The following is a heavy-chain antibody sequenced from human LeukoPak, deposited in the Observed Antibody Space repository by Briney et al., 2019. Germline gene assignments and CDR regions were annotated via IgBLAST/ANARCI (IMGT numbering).Heavy chain of an antibody. V-gene: IGHV1-8*01. CDR2: MNPNSGNT. CDR3: ERSRGYDFWSGYHHWFDP. J-gene: IGHJ5*02. CDR1: GYTFTSYD. D-gene: IGHD3-3*01. Sequence: ASVKVSCKASGYTFTSYDINWVRQATGQGLEWMGWMNPNSGNTGYAQKFQGRVTMTRNTSISTAYMELSSLRSEDTAVYYCERSRGYDFWSGYHHWFDPWGQGTLVTVSS.